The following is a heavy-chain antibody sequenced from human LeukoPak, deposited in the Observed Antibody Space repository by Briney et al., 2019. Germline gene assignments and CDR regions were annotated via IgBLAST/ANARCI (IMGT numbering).Heavy chain of an antibody. Sequence: QTGGSLRLSCAASGFTFSSYAMSWVRQAPGKGLEWVSTISGGGGSTYYADSVKGRFTISRDNSKNTLYLQVNSLRAEDTAVYYCAKGGKWDVTPFDYWGQGTLVTVSS. D-gene: IGHD1-26*01. CDR2: ISGGGGST. V-gene: IGHV3-23*01. CDR1: GFTFSSYA. CDR3: AKGGKWDVTPFDY. J-gene: IGHJ4*02.